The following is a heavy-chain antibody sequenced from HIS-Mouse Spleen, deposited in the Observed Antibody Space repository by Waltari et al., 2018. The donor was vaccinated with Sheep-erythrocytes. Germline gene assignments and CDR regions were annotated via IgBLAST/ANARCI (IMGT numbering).Heavy chain of an antibody. D-gene: IGHD1-1*01. V-gene: IGHV3-30*18. Sequence: QVQLVESGGGVVQSGRSLRLSCAASGFTFSSYGMHWVRQAPGKGLDGVAVISYDGSNKYNADSVKGRFTISRDNSKNTLYLQMNSLRAEDTAVYYCAKVRTVNYWYFDLWGRGTLVTVSS. J-gene: IGHJ2*01. CDR3: AKVRTVNYWYFDL. CDR1: GFTFSSYG. CDR2: ISYDGSNK.